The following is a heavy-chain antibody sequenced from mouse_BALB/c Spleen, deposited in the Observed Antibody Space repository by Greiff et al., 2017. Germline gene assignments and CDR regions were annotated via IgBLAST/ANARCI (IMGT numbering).Heavy chain of an antibody. CDR3: ASYVVARYFDV. J-gene: IGHJ1*01. D-gene: IGHD1-1*01. CDR1: GYSITSGYY. V-gene: IGHV3-6*02. CDR2: ISYDGSN. Sequence: EVKLLESGPGLVKPSQSLSLTCSVTGYSITSGYYWNWIRQFPGNKLEWMGYISYDGSNNYNPSLKNRISITRDTSKNQFFLKLNSVTTEDTATYYCASYVVARYFDVWGAGTTVTVSS.